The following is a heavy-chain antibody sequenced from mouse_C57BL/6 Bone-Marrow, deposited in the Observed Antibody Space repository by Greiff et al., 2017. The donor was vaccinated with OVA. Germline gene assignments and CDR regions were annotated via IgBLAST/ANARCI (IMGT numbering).Heavy chain of an antibody. CDR1: GYTFTDYE. D-gene: IGHD2-5*01. CDR3: TRGYSNYYAMDD. J-gene: IGHJ4*01. CDR2: IDPETGGT. V-gene: IGHV1-15*01. Sequence: VQLQQSGAELVRPGASVTLSCKASGYTFTDYEMHWVKQTPVHGLEWIGAIDPETGGTAYTQKFKGKAILTADKSSSTAYMEIRSLTSEDSDVYYCTRGYSNYYAMDDWGQGTSVTVSS.